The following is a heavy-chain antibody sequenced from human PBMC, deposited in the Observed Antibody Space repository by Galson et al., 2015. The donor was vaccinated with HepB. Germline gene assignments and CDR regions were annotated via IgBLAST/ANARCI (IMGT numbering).Heavy chain of an antibody. D-gene: IGHD3-10*01. V-gene: IGHV3-7*03. CDR3: AREGVSYGSGNKRFPFDY. CDR1: GFTFSSYW. Sequence: SLRLSCAASGFTFSSYWMSWVRQAPGKGLEWVANIKQDGSEKYYVDSVKGRFTISRDNAKNSLYLQMNSLRAEDTAVYYCAREGVSYGSGNKRFPFDYWAREPWSPSPQ. CDR2: IKQDGSEK. J-gene: IGHJ4*02.